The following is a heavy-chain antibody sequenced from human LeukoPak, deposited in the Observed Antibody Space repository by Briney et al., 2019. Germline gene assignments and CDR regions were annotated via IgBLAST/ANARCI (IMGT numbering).Heavy chain of an antibody. Sequence: PGGSLRLSCAASGFTFSSYEMNWVRQAPGKGLEWVSYISSSGSTIYYADSVKGRFTISRDNAKNSLYLQMNSLRAEDTAVYYCARARGGSSSWYGYYSYYMDVWGKGTTVTISS. D-gene: IGHD6-13*01. CDR2: ISSSGSTI. CDR3: ARARGGSSSWYGYYSYYMDV. J-gene: IGHJ6*03. V-gene: IGHV3-48*03. CDR1: GFTFSSYE.